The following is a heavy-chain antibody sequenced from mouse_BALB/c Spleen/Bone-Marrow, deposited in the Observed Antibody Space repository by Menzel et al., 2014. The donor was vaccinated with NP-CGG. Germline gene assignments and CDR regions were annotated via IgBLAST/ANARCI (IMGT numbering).Heavy chain of an antibody. J-gene: IGHJ4*01. D-gene: IGHD2-14*01. CDR1: GYTFSSYW. Sequence: VMLVESGAELLKPGASVKISCKATGYTFSSYWLEWVKQRPGRGLEWIGEILPGNGSTNYNEKFKGKATFTAETSSNTAYMQFSSLTSEDSAVYYCARSKVLYAMDYWGQGTSVTVSS. CDR2: ILPGNGST. CDR3: ARSKVLYAMDY. V-gene: IGHV1-9*01.